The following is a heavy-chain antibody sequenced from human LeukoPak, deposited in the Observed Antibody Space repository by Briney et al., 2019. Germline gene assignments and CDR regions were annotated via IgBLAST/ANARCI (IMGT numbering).Heavy chain of an antibody. CDR1: GGSISGYY. J-gene: IGHJ4*02. Sequence: SETLSLTCSVSGGSISGYYWNWIRQPPGKGLEWIWFVYKSGSTNYNPSLKSRVTISVDTSKNQFSLKLTSVTAADTAVYYCVRSGSDWGQGILVTVSS. V-gene: IGHV4-59*01. CDR2: VYKSGST. CDR3: VRSGSD.